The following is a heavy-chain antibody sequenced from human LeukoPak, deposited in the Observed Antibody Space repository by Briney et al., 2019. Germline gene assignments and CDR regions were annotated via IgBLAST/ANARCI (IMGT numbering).Heavy chain of an antibody. CDR3: ARVDLRAAYFDY. CDR2: IYTSGST. D-gene: IGHD2-15*01. V-gene: IGHV4-4*07. Sequence: SETLSLTCTVSGGSISSYYWIWIRQPAGKGLEWIGRIYTSGSTGHNPSLKSRVTMSVDTSKNQFSLKLSSVTAADTAVYYCARVDLRAAYFDYWGQGTLVTVSS. CDR1: GGSISSYY. J-gene: IGHJ4*02.